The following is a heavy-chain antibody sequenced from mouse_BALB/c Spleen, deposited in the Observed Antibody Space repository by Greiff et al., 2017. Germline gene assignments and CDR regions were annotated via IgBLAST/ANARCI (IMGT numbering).Heavy chain of an antibody. D-gene: IGHD1-1*01. Sequence: VQLQQSGAELARPGASVKLSCKASGYTFTSYWMQWVKQRPGQGLEWIGAIYPGDGDTRYTQKFKGNATLTADKSSSTAYMQLSSLASEDSAVYYCARNFYYYGSNYAMDYWGQGTSVTVSS. CDR1: GYTFTSYW. J-gene: IGHJ4*01. V-gene: IGHV1-87*01. CDR3: ARNFYYYGSNYAMDY. CDR2: IYPGDGDT.